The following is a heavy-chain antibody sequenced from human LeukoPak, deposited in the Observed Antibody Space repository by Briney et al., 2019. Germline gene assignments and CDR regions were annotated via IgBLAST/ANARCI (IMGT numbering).Heavy chain of an antibody. CDR2: ISSSGSTI. J-gene: IGHJ4*02. D-gene: IGHD3-10*01. V-gene: IGHV3-48*03. Sequence: GGSLRLSCAASGFTFSSYEMNWVRQAPGKGLKWVSYISSSGSTIYYADSVKGRFTISRDNAKNSLYLQMNSLRAEDTAVYYCARASNVLLWFGELFSLDYWGQGTLVTVSS. CDR3: ARASNVLLWFGELFSLDY. CDR1: GFTFSSYE.